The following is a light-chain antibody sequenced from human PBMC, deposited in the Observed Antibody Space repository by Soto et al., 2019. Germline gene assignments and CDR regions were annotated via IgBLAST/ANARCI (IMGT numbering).Light chain of an antibody. J-gene: IGLJ2*01. Sequence: QSALTQPASVSGSPGQSITISCTGSSSDVGGFNYVSWYQQHPGKAPKLVIYDVSNRPSGISDRFSGSKSGNTASLTISGLRAEDEADYHCCSYTSSTTLGVIFGGGTKVTVL. CDR3: CSYTSSTTLGVI. CDR2: DVS. CDR1: SSDVGGFNY. V-gene: IGLV2-14*03.